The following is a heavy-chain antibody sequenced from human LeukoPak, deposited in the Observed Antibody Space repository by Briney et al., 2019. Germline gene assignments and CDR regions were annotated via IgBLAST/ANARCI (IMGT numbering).Heavy chain of an antibody. V-gene: IGHV1-18*01. CDR3: ARPLDCSSTSCYSVNWFDP. CDR2: ISAYNGNT. D-gene: IGHD2-2*01. Sequence: ASVKVSCKASGYTFTSYGISWVRQAPGQGLEWMGWISAYNGNTSYAQKLQGRVTMTTDTSTSTAYMELRSLRSDDTAVYYCARPLDCSSTSCYSVNWFDPWGQGTLVTVSS. CDR1: GYTFTSYG. J-gene: IGHJ5*02.